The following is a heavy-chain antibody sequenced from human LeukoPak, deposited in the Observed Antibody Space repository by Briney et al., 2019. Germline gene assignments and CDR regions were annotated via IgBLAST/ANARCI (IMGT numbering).Heavy chain of an antibody. D-gene: IGHD5-18*01. Sequence: SETLSLTCTVSGGSISSYYWSWIRQPPGKGLEWIGYIYYSGSTNYNPSLKSRVTISVDTSKNQFSLKLSSVTAADTAVYYCARRGYSYGLNDFDLWGRGTLVTVSS. J-gene: IGHJ2*01. CDR1: GGSISSYY. CDR2: IYYSGST. CDR3: ARRGYSYGLNDFDL. V-gene: IGHV4-59*12.